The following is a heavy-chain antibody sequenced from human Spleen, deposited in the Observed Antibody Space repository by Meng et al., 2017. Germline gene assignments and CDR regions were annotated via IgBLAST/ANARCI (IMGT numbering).Heavy chain of an antibody. V-gene: IGHV4-39*01. CDR1: GGSISTSGYY. J-gene: IGHJ5*02. CDR3: VRSSGWVRTGFDP. Sequence: QPQLQESGPGLVKPSEALSLTVRFFGGSISTSGYYWGWIRQPPGKGLEWIGSIGHSGITYYTPSLKSRVTVSIDTSKSQFSLKLTSVTAADTAVYYCVRSSGWVRTGFDPWGQGTLVTVSS. D-gene: IGHD6-19*01. CDR2: IGHSGIT.